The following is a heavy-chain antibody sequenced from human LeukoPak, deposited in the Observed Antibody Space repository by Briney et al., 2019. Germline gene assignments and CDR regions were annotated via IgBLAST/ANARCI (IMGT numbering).Heavy chain of an antibody. CDR1: GYTFTAYY. Sequence: ASVKVSCKTSGYTFTAYYMHWVRQASGQGLEWMGWINPNTGDTRSAERFQGRVTMTRDSSITTIYLELTRLTSDDTAVYYCARDMWQQFDWFDPWGQGTLVTVSS. V-gene: IGHV1-2*02. J-gene: IGHJ5*02. CDR3: ARDMWQQFDWFDP. CDR2: INPNTGDT. D-gene: IGHD6-13*01.